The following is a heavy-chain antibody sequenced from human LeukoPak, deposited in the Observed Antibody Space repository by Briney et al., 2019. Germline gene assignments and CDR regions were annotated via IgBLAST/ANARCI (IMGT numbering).Heavy chain of an antibody. D-gene: IGHD2-15*01. J-gene: IGHJ6*03. CDR1: GGTFSSYA. CDR3: AGVVAGDYYYYYYMDV. V-gene: IGHV1-69*05. Sequence: GSSVKVSCKASGGTFSSYAIRWVRQAPGQGLEWMGGIIPIFGTANYAQKFQGRVTITTDESTSTAYMELSSLRSEDTAVYYCAGVVAGDYYYYYYMDVWGKGTTVTVSS. CDR2: IIPIFGTA.